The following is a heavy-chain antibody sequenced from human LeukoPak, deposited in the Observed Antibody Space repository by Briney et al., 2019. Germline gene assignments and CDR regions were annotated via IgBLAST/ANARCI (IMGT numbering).Heavy chain of an antibody. CDR1: GFTFSGFW. D-gene: IGHD6-19*01. Sequence: PGGSLRLSCAASGFTFSGFWMSWVRQAPGRGLEWVANIKQDGSETYYVDSVKGRFSISRDNAKNSLYLQMNSLRDEDTAVYNCARDTAGFDYWGQGTLVTGSS. CDR3: ARDTAGFDY. CDR2: IKQDGSET. V-gene: IGHV3-7*01. J-gene: IGHJ4*02.